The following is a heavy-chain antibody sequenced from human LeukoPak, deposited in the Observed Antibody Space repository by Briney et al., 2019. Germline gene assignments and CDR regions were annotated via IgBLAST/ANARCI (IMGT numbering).Heavy chain of an antibody. CDR3: ARGGEYFPPLYYYDSSGYYL. Sequence: PGGSLRLSCAASGFTFSSYAMHWVRQAPGKGLEWVAVISYDGSNNYYADSVKGRFTISRDNSKNTLYLQMNSLRAEDTAVYYCARGGEYFPPLYYYDSSGYYLWGQGTLVTVSS. CDR2: ISYDGSNN. V-gene: IGHV3-30-3*01. J-gene: IGHJ5*02. D-gene: IGHD3-22*01. CDR1: GFTFSSYA.